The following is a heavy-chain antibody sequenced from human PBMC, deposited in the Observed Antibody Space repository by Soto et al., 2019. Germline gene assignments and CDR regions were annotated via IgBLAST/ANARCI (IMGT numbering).Heavy chain of an antibody. Sequence: ASVKVSCKASGGTFSSYAISWVRQAPGQGLEWMGGIIPIFGTANYAQKFQGRVTITADKSTSTAYMELSSLRSEDTAVYYCARDMVRGTTGTKHNYYYYGMDVWGQGTTVTVSS. CDR3: ARDMVRGTTGTKHNYYYYGMDV. V-gene: IGHV1-69*06. CDR1: GGTFSSYA. J-gene: IGHJ6*02. CDR2: IIPIFGTA. D-gene: IGHD1-1*01.